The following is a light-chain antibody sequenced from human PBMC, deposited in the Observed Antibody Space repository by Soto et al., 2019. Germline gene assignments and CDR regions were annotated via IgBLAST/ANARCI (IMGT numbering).Light chain of an antibody. V-gene: IGLV2-8*01. Sequence: QSALTQPPSASGSPGQSVTIAGTGTSTDVGDYKYVFWYQQHPGKAPKLLIYEVNKRPSGVPDRFSGSKSGNTASLTVSGLQAEDEADYYCSSLAGGTLGFGGGTQLTVL. CDR1: STDVGDYKY. J-gene: IGLJ2*01. CDR2: EVN. CDR3: SSLAGGTLG.